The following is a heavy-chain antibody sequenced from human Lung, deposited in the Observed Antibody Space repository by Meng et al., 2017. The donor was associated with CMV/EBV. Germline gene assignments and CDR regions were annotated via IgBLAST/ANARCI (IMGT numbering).Heavy chain of an antibody. D-gene: IGHD3-16*01. CDR1: GYTFSGHY. V-gene: IGHV1-2*02. CDR3: SRGAPFFRDAFDL. CDR2: INPDSGGT. J-gene: IGHJ3*01. Sequence: SVXVSCQASGYTFSGHYIHWVRQAPGQGLEWMGWINPDSGGTRYSQKLQYRVTMTRDTSINTAYMELSRLRSDDPAVYYCSRGAPFFRDAFDLWGQGTMVTVSS.